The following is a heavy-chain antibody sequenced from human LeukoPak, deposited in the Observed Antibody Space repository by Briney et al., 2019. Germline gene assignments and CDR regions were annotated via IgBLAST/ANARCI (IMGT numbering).Heavy chain of an antibody. V-gene: IGHV4-59*02. CDR2: IFYSGST. CDR3: ARSLGHHDY. D-gene: IGHD7-27*01. CDR1: GGSVSNYC. J-gene: IGHJ4*02. Sequence: PSETLSLTCSVSGGSVSNYCWSWIRQSPGKGLEWIGYIFYSGSTYYNPSLKSRVTISMDASKNQFSLKVTSVTTADTAVYYCARSLGHHDYWGQGTLVTVSS.